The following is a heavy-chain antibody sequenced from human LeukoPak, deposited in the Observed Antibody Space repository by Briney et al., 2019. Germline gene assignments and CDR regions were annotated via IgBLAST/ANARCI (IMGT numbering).Heavy chain of an antibody. J-gene: IGHJ4*02. D-gene: IGHD4-23*01. V-gene: IGHV3-48*02. Sequence: GGSLRLSCAASEFAFSTYNMNWVRQAPGKGLEWVSYISTGSSTTYYADSVKGRFTISRDNVENPLYLQMNSLRDEDTAVYYCARVAAGYSVNYFGYWGQGTLVTVSS. CDR3: ARVAAGYSVNYFGY. CDR1: EFAFSTYN. CDR2: ISTGSSTT.